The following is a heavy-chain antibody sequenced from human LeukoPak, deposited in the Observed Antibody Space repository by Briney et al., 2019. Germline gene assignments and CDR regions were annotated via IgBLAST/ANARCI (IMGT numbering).Heavy chain of an antibody. J-gene: IGHJ3*02. Sequence: PSETLSLTCTVSGGSISSSSYYWGWIRQPPGKGLEWIGSIYYSGSTYYNPSLKSRVTISVDTSKNQFSLKLSSVTAADTAVYYCASWALLGYCSGGSCLLRGAFDIWGQGTMVTVSS. V-gene: IGHV4-39*01. CDR3: ASWALLGYCSGGSCLLRGAFDI. CDR1: GGSISSSSYY. CDR2: IYYSGST. D-gene: IGHD2-15*01.